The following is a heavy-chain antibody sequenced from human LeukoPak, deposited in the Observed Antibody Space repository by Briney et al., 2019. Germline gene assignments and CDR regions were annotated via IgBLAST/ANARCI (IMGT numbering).Heavy chain of an antibody. Sequence: PSETLSLTCAAYGGSFSGYYWSWIRQPPGKGLEWIGEINHSGSTNYNPSLKSRVTISVDTSKNQFSLKLSSVTAADTAVYYCARGRPYSSSWAPSYYFDYWGQGTLVTVSS. V-gene: IGHV4-34*01. D-gene: IGHD6-13*01. CDR2: INHSGST. J-gene: IGHJ4*02. CDR3: ARGRPYSSSWAPSYYFDY. CDR1: GGSFSGYY.